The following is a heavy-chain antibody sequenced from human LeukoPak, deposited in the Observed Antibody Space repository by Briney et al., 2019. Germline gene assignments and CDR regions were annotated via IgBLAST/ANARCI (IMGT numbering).Heavy chain of an antibody. Sequence: PGGSLRLSCAASGFTFRTYAMTWVRQAPGKGLEWISGLSGSGGSTYYADSVKGRFTISRDNAKNTLYLQMNSLRAEDTALYYCASTRWLQLSYWGQGTLVTVSS. J-gene: IGHJ4*02. D-gene: IGHD5-24*01. CDR1: GFTFRTYA. CDR3: ASTRWLQLSY. CDR2: LSGSGGST. V-gene: IGHV3-23*01.